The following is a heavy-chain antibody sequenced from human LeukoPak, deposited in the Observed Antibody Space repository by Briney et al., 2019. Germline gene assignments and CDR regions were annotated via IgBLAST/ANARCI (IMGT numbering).Heavy chain of an antibody. V-gene: IGHV1-69*13. CDR3: ARDIHYDSSGYYHPHFDY. Sequence: GASVKVSCKASGGTFSSYAISWVRQAPGQGLEWMRGIISIFGTANYAQKFQGRVTITADESTSTAYMELSSLRSEDTAVYYCARDIHYDSSGYYHPHFDYWGQGTLVTVSS. D-gene: IGHD3-22*01. CDR2: IISIFGTA. CDR1: GGTFSSYA. J-gene: IGHJ4*02.